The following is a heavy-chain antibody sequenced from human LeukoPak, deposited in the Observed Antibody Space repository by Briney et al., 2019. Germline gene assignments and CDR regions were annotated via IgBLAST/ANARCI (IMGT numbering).Heavy chain of an antibody. D-gene: IGHD3-22*01. CDR3: ARQMITSYYYDSSGSRAFDI. V-gene: IGHV4-39*01. CDR2: IYYSGST. J-gene: IGHJ3*02. CDR1: GGSISSSSYY. Sequence: SETLSLTCTVSGGSISSSSYYWGWIRQPQGKGLEWIGSIYYSGSTYYNPSLKSRVIISVDTSKNQFFLKLSSVTAADTAVYYCARQMITSYYYDSSGSRAFDIWGQGTMVTVSS.